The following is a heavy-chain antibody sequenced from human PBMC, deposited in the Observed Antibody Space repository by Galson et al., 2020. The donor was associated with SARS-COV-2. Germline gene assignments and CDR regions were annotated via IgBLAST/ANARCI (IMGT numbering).Heavy chain of an antibody. CDR2: IYYSGST. CDR1: GGSISSSSYY. D-gene: IGHD6-19*01. CDR3: ARQILYSSGWYDY. J-gene: IGHJ4*02. Sequence: SETLSLTCTVSGGSISSSSYYWGWIRQPPGKGLEWIGSIYYSGSTYYNPSLKSRVTISVDTSKNQFSLKLSSVTAADTAVYYCARQILYSSGWYDYWGQGTLVTVSS. V-gene: IGHV4-39*01.